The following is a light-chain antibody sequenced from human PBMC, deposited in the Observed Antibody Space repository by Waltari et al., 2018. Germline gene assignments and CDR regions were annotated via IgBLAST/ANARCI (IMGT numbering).Light chain of an antibody. J-gene: IGKJ1*01. CDR3: QQYNTWPPPWT. CDR1: QSVSSN. Sequence: VVMTQSPATLSVSPGETATLSCRASQSVSSNLAWYQQKSGQAPRLLMYGASTRATGIPARFSGIVSGTEFTLTISSLQSEDFAVYYCQQYNTWPPPWTFGQGTKVEIK. V-gene: IGKV3-15*01. CDR2: GAS.